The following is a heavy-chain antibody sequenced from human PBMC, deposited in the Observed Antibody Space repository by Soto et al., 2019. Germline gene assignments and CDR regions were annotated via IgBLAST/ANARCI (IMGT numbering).Heavy chain of an antibody. V-gene: IGHV4-39*01. D-gene: IGHD6-19*01. J-gene: IGHJ4*02. CDR1: GGSISSSSYY. CDR2: IYYSGST. CDR3: ARHEAVAGQAFDY. Sequence: PSETLSLTCTVSGGSISSSSYYWGWIRQPPGKGLEWIGSIYYSGSTYYNPSLKSRVTISVDTSKNQFSLKLSSVTAADTAVYYCARHEAVAGQAFDYWGQGTPVTVYS.